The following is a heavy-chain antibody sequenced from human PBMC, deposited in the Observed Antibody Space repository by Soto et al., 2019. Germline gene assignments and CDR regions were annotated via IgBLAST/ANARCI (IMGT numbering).Heavy chain of an antibody. D-gene: IGHD1-26*01. CDR3: ARGVGSSPPQY. J-gene: IGHJ4*02. CDR1: GGSVSVYY. CDR2: IYASGSP. Sequence: SETLSLTCTISGGSVSVYYWSWIRQSTGQGLEWIGYIYASGSPYYNPSLRGRVTISADTSKNQISLKLTSPTAADTAVYYCARGVGSSPPQYWGRGTLVTVYS. V-gene: IGHV4-59*02.